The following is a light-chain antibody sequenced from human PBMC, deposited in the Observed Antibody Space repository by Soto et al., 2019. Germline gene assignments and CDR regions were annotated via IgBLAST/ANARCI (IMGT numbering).Light chain of an antibody. V-gene: IGKV3-11*01. J-gene: IGKJ4*01. CDR1: QSVGIY. CDR2: DAS. Sequence: EIVLTQSPATLSLSPGERATLSCRASQSVGIYLFWFQQRPGQAPRLLMYDASNRAAGIPVRFSGSGSGTDFTLTISSLEPEDFTVYYCQQHSNWPLTFGGGTKVEIK. CDR3: QQHSNWPLT.